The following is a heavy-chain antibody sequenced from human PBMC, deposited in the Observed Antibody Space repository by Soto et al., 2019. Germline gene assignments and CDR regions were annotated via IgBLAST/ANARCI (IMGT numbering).Heavy chain of an antibody. CDR3: ARQRTTVVTQAYFDH. Sequence: SETLSLTCIVSGESISSSSYYWGWIRQPPGKGLEWIGSIYYSGRTYYNPSFKSRVIISIDTSKNQFSLKLSSVTATDTAVYYCARQRTTVVTQAYFDHWGQGALVTVSS. CDR2: IYYSGRT. J-gene: IGHJ4*02. V-gene: IGHV4-39*01. CDR1: GESISSSSYY. D-gene: IGHD2-21*02.